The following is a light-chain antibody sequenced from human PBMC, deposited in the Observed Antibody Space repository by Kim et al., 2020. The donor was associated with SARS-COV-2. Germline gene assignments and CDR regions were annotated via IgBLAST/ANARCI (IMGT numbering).Light chain of an antibody. CDR1: QSISNY. CDR2: SAS. J-gene: IGKJ2*01. V-gene: IGKV3-11*01. Sequence: EIVLTQFPATLSLSTGERATLSCRASQSISNYLAWYQQKPGQAPRLLIFSASNRATGIPARFSGSGSGTDFTLTISSLEPEDFAVYYCQQYGTLPYTFGQGTKLEI. CDR3: QQYGTLPYT.